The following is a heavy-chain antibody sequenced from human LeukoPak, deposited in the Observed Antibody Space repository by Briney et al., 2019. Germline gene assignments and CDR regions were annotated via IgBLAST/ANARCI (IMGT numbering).Heavy chain of an antibody. CDR2: INPNSGGT. Sequence: ASVKVSCRTSGYTFTGYYMHWVRQAPGQGLEWMGWINPNSGGTNYAQRFQGRVTMTRDTSISTAYMELSRLRSDDTAVYYCARDVSAGGTNWFDPWGQGTLVTVSS. J-gene: IGHJ5*02. D-gene: IGHD3-16*01. V-gene: IGHV1-2*02. CDR1: GYTFTGYY. CDR3: ARDVSAGGTNWFDP.